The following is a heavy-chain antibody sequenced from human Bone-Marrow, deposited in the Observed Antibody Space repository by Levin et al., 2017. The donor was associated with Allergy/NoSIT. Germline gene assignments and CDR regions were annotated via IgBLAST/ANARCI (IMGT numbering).Heavy chain of an antibody. Sequence: ASGPTLVKPTQTLTLTCTLSGFSLSTPEVRVSWIRQPPGKALEWLARIDWDDEKFYSTSLKTRLTISKDTSKNQVVLSMTNMDSVDTATYYCARNRGNGMDVWGQGTTVTVSS. J-gene: IGHJ6*02. CDR2: IDWDDEK. D-gene: IGHD1-14*01. V-gene: IGHV2-70*04. CDR3: ARNRGNGMDV. CDR1: GFSLSTPEVR.